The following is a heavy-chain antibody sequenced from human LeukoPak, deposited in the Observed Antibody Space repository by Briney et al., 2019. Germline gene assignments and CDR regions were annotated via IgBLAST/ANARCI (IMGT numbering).Heavy chain of an antibody. J-gene: IGHJ4*02. Sequence: KPSETLSLTCAVYGGSFSGYYWSWIRQPPGKGLEWIGEINHSGSTNYNPSLKSRVTISVDTSKNQFSLKLSSVTAADTAVYYCARRKIRKIVVVPPAAAWLDWGFDYWGQGTLVTVSS. D-gene: IGHD2-2*01. CDR1: GGSFSGYY. V-gene: IGHV4-34*01. CDR3: ARRKIRKIVVVPPAAAWLDWGFDY. CDR2: INHSGST.